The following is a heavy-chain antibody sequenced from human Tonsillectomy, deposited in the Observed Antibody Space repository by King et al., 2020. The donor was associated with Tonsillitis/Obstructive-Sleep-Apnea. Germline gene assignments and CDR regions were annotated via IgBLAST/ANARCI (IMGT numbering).Heavy chain of an antibody. V-gene: IGHV3-23*04. CDR3: AKDLSVAGTKGVRRYYHYYGMDV. J-gene: IGHJ6*02. CDR2: ISGSGGNT. CDR1: GFTFSSYA. D-gene: IGHD6-19*01. Sequence: VQLVESGGGLVQPGGSLRLSCAASGFTFSSYAMSWVRQAPGKGLEWVSGISGSGGNTYYADSVKGRFTISRDNSKNTLCLQMSSLRAEDTAVYYCAKDLSVAGTKGVRRYYHYYGMDVWGQGTTVTVSS.